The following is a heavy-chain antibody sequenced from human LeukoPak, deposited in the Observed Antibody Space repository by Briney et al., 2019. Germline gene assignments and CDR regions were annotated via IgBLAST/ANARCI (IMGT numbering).Heavy chain of an antibody. J-gene: IGHJ3*02. D-gene: IGHD6-13*01. V-gene: IGHV4-31*03. CDR3: ALVISYSSSPLGAFDI. Sequence: PSQTLSLTCTVSGGSISSGGYYWSWIRQHPGKGLEWIGYIYYSGSTYYNPSLKSRVTISVDTSKNQFSLKLSSVTAADTAVYYCALVISYSSSPLGAFDIWGQGTMVTVSS. CDR2: IYYSGST. CDR1: GGSISSGGYY.